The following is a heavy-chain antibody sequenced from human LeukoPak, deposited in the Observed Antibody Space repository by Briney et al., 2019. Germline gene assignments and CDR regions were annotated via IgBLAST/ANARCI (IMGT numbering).Heavy chain of an antibody. Sequence: SGVTVSCTASGGTFSSYAISWVRQGQGQGLEWVGGIIPIFGTANYAQKLQGRVTMTTDTSTGTAYMELRSLRSDDTAVYYCARDPPSIAAAGTDYWGQGTLVTVSS. V-gene: IGHV1-69*05. CDR2: IIPIFGTA. CDR3: ARDPPSIAAAGTDY. J-gene: IGHJ4*02. D-gene: IGHD6-13*01. CDR1: GGTFSSYA.